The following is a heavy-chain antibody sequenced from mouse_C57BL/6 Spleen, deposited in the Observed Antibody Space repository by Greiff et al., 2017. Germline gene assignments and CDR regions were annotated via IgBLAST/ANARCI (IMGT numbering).Heavy chain of an antibody. CDR2: IAPEDGET. D-gene: IGHD1-1*01. CDR3: ASLLPEGY. CDR1: GFHIQDSY. V-gene: IGHV14-2*01. J-gene: IGHJ2*01. Sequence: VQLQQSGAELVQPGASVKLSCTASGFHIQDSYMHWVKQRTEQGLAWIGRIAPEDGETKYAPKFQGKATITADTSSNTAYLQLSSLTSEDTAVYYCASLLPEGYWGQGTTLTVSS.